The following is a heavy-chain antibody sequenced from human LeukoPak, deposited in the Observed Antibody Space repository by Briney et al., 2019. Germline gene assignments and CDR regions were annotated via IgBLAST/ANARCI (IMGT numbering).Heavy chain of an antibody. D-gene: IGHD3-10*01. CDR1: GFTFSSYW. Sequence: GGSLRLSCAASGFTFSSYWMSWVGQAPGKGLEWVANIKQDGSEKYYVDSVKGRFTISRDNAKNSLYLQMNSLRAEDTAVYYCARWYYYGSGRDAFDIWGQGTMVTVSS. V-gene: IGHV3-7*01. J-gene: IGHJ3*02. CDR3: ARWYYYGSGRDAFDI. CDR2: IKQDGSEK.